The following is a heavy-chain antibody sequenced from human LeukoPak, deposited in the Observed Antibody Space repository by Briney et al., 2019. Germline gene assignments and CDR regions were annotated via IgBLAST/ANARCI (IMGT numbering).Heavy chain of an antibody. D-gene: IGHD2-15*01. CDR2: ISGSGSST. CDR3: AKSRSSSLDLFDY. CDR1: GSTFSTYA. V-gene: IGHV3-23*01. J-gene: IGHJ4*02. Sequence: GGSLRLSCAVSGSTFSTYATSWVRQAPGKGLEWVSAISGSGSSTYYADSVKGRFTISRDNSKNTLYLQMNSLRAEDTAVYYCAKSRSSSLDLFDYWGQGTLVTVSS.